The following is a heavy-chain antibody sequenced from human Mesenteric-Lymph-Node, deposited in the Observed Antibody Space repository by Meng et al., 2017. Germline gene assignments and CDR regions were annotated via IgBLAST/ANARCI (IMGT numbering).Heavy chain of an antibody. V-gene: IGHV3-74*01. Sequence: EVHLVESGGGLVQPGGSLRLSCAVSGFTFSSYWMHWVRQPPGKELVWVSRIISDETTTTYADSVKGRFTISRDNARNTLYLQMNSLRAEDTAVYYCATGSGYYYSYWGQGTLVTVSS. CDR2: IISDETTT. CDR3: ATGSGYYYSY. CDR1: GFTFSSYW. D-gene: IGHD3-3*01. J-gene: IGHJ4*02.